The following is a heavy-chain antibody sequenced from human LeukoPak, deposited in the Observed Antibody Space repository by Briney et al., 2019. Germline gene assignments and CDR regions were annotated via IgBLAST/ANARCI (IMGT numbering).Heavy chain of an antibody. CDR3: AKDIGSTARGGYHYFDY. Sequence: GGSLRPSCAASGFTFDDYTMHWVRQAPGKGLEWVSLISWDGGSTYYADSVKGRFTISRDNSKNSLYLQMNSLRTEDTALYYCAKDIGSTARGGYHYFDYWGQGTLVTVSS. CDR2: ISWDGGST. J-gene: IGHJ4*02. V-gene: IGHV3-43*01. CDR1: GFTFDDYT. D-gene: IGHD6-13*01.